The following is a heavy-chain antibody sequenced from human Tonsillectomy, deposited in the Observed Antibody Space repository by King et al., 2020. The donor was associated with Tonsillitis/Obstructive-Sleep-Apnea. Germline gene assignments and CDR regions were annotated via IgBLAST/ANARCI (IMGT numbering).Heavy chain of an antibody. CDR3: ARAGYSAYEMSYYGLDV. Sequence: EVQLVESGGGLVQPGGSLRLSCAASGFTFNRYAMHWVRQAPGKGLEYVSAITTDGDSTYYANSVKGRFTISRDNSKSILYLQMGSLRAEDMAVYYCARAGYSAYEMSYYGLDVWGQGTTVTVSS. V-gene: IGHV3-64*01. J-gene: IGHJ6*02. D-gene: IGHD5-12*01. CDR2: ITTDGDST. CDR1: GFTFNRYA.